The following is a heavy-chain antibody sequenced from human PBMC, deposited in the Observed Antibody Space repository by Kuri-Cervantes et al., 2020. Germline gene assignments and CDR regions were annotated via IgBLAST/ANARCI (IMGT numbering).Heavy chain of an antibody. D-gene: IGHD3-10*01. CDR1: GYTFTSYY. J-gene: IGHJ2*01. Sequence: ASVKVSCKASGYTFTSYYMHWVRQAPGQGLEWMGWINPNSGGTNYAQKFQGWVTMTRDTSISTAYMELSRLRSDDPAVYYCARGAGAMVRGVIPWYFDLWGRGTLVTVSS. V-gene: IGHV1-2*04. CDR2: INPNSGGT. CDR3: ARGAGAMVRGVIPWYFDL.